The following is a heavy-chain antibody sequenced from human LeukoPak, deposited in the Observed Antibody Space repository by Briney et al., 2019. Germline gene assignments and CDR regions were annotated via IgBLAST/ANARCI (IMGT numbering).Heavy chain of an antibody. CDR3: ARPPRDSKYAIFDY. CDR1: GFTFSSYW. D-gene: IGHD2-8*01. CDR2: IKQDGSEK. V-gene: IGHV3-7*01. Sequence: GGSLRLSCAASGFTFSSYWMSWVRQAPGKGLEWVANIKQDGSEKYYVDSVKGRFTISRDNAKNALYLEMNSLRAEDTAVYYCARPPRDSKYAIFDYWGQGTLVTVSS. J-gene: IGHJ4*02.